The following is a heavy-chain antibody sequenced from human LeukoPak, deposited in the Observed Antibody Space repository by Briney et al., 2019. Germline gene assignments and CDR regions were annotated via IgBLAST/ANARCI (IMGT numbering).Heavy chain of an antibody. J-gene: IGHJ4*02. CDR1: GGSISSGSYY. CDR3: ARVGYDILTGYYNPGEFDY. D-gene: IGHD3-9*01. V-gene: IGHV4-61*02. Sequence: SETLSLTCTVSGGSISSGSYYWSWVRQPAGKGLEWIGRIYTSGSTNYNPSLKSRVTISVDTSKNQFSLKLSSVTAADTAVYYCARVGYDILTGYYNPGEFDYWGQGTLVTVSS. CDR2: IYTSGST.